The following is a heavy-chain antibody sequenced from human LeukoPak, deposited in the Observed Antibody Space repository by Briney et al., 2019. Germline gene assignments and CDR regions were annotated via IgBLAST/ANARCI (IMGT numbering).Heavy chain of an antibody. Sequence: SVTVSCKASGGTFSGYAISWVRQAPGQGLEWMGGIIPIFGTANYAQKFQGRVTITADESTSTAYMELSSLRSEDTAVYYCARDSGRSPYYYDSSGYYFDYWGQGTLVTVSS. V-gene: IGHV1-69*13. J-gene: IGHJ4*02. CDR3: ARDSGRSPYYYDSSGYYFDY. CDR2: IIPIFGTA. CDR1: GGTFSGYA. D-gene: IGHD3-22*01.